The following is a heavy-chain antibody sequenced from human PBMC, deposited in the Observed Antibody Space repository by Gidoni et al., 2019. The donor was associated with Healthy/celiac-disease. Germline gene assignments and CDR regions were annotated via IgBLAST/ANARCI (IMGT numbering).Heavy chain of an antibody. J-gene: IGHJ4*02. CDR1: GGSFSGYY. CDR3: ARVMRGIGVFDY. Sequence: QVQLQQWGAGLLQPSETLSLTCAVYGGSFSGYYWSCIRQPPGKGLEWIGEINLSASTNYNPSLKSRVTISVDTSKNQFSLKLSAVTAADTAVYYCARVMRGIGVFDYWGQGTLVTVSS. CDR2: INLSAST. V-gene: IGHV4-34*01. D-gene: IGHD2-21*01.